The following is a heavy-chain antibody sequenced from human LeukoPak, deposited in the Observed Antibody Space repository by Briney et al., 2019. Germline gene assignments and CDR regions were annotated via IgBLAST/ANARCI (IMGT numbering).Heavy chain of an antibody. CDR2: INNDGRVT. Sequence: PGGSLRLSCAASGFTFSSHWMHWVRQAPGKGLVWVSFINNDGRVTRYEDSVKGRFTISRDNAKNTVYLQMNSLRAEGTAMYYCARGGEGAVDYWGPGTLVTVS. D-gene: IGHD3-16*01. V-gene: IGHV3-74*01. CDR3: ARGGEGAVDY. CDR1: GFTFSSHW. J-gene: IGHJ4*02.